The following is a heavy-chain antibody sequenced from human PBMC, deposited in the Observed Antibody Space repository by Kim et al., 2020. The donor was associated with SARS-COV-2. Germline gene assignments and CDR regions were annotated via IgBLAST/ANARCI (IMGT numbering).Heavy chain of an antibody. V-gene: IGHV3-48*02. Sequence: YRDSLKYRLPISRDTAKNSRYLQMNCMGDEETAVYYCAKSGFRSAFEIWGQGTLVTVSS. J-gene: IGHJ3*02. D-gene: IGHD3-22*01. CDR3: AKSGFRSAFEI.